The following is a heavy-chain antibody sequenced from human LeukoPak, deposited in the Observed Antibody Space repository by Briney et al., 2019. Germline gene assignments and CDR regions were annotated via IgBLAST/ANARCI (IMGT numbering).Heavy chain of an antibody. CDR2: ISAYNGNR. Sequence: ASVKLSFKSSGYTFTIYGNSWVRQAPGQGLEWMGRISAYNGNRNYAQKLQGRVTMTTDTSTSTAYMELRSLRSDDTAVYYCARDLPYSSSWYGTVTPVDYWGQGTLVTVSS. CDR1: GYTFTIYG. V-gene: IGHV1-18*01. D-gene: IGHD6-13*01. J-gene: IGHJ4*02. CDR3: ARDLPYSSSWYGTVTPVDY.